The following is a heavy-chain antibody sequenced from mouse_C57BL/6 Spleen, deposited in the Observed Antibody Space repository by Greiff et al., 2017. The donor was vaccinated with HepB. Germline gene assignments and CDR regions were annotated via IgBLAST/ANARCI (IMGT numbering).Heavy chain of an antibody. Sequence: EVQLQQSGPVLVKPGASVKMSCKASGYTFTDYYMNWVKQSHGKSLEWIGVINPYNGGTSYNQKFKGKATLTVDKSSSTAYLELNSLTSDDSAVYYCARGLLRAMDYWGQGTSVTVSS. J-gene: IGHJ4*01. D-gene: IGHD1-1*01. CDR1: GYTFTDYY. CDR3: ARGLLRAMDY. V-gene: IGHV1-19*01. CDR2: INPYNGGT.